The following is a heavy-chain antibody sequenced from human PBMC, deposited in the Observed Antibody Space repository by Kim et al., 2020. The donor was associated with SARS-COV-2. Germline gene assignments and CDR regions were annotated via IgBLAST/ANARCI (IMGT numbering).Heavy chain of an antibody. V-gene: IGHV4-4*02. CDR1: GGSISSSNW. D-gene: IGHD6-19*01. J-gene: IGHJ4*02. Sequence: SETLSLTCAVSGGSISSSNWWSWVRQPPRKGLEWIGEIYHSGSTNYNPSLKSRVTISVDKSKNQFSLKLSSVTAADTAVYYCARDGNSSGWYFDYLGLGTLVTVSS. CDR3: ARDGNSSGWYFDY. CDR2: IYHSGST.